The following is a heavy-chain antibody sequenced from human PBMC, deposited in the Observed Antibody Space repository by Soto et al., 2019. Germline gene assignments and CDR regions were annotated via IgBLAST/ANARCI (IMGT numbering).Heavy chain of an antibody. CDR3: TSPASGSYGDDSDY. D-gene: IGHD1-26*01. CDR2: IRDKANHYAT. J-gene: IGHJ4*02. V-gene: IGHV3-73*02. Sequence: EVQLVESGGGWVQPGGSLKLSCSGSGFSFSDSAIHWVRQASGQGLALVGRIRDKANHYATAYDVSVRGRFTISRDDSENTAYLQLNSLTTEDTAVYYCTSPASGSYGDDSDYWGQGTLVTVSS. CDR1: GFSFSDSA.